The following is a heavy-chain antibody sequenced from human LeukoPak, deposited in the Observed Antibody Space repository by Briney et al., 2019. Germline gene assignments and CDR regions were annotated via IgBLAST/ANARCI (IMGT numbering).Heavy chain of an antibody. V-gene: IGHV3-23*01. J-gene: IGHJ4*02. CDR3: AKTRPLDSSSWSHGDY. CDR1: GFTFSSYA. CDR2: ISGSGDST. Sequence: GSRRLSCAASGFTFSSYAMSWVRQAPGKGLEWVSAISGSGDSTYYGDSVKGRFTISRDNSKNTLYLQMNSLRAEDTAVYYCAKTRPLDSSSWSHGDYWGQGTLVTVSS. D-gene: IGHD6-13*01.